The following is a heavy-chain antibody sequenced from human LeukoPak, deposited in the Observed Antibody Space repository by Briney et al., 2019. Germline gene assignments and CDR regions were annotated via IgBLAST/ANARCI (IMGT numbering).Heavy chain of an antibody. CDR3: ARVSPTEDWFDP. V-gene: IGHV1-69*02. CDR1: GGTFSSYT. CDR2: IIPILGIA. Sequence: SVKVSCKASGGTFSSYTISWVRQAPGQGLEWMGRIIPILGIANYAQKFQGRVTITADKSTSTAYMELSSLGSEDTAVYYCARVSPTEDWFDPWGQGTLVTVSS. J-gene: IGHJ5*02. D-gene: IGHD2-21*02.